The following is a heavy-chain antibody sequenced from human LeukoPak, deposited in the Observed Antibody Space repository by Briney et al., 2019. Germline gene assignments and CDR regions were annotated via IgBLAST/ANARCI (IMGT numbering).Heavy chain of an antibody. D-gene: IGHD2-21*02. CDR1: GFSLSSYS. V-gene: IGHV3-7*01. CDR3: ARDDSEFDY. Sequence: GGSLRLSCAASGFSLSSYSMSWVRQAPGKGLQWVANIKHDGSNEYYVDSVKGRFTISRDNAKNSVYLQMNSLRAEDTAVYYCARDDSEFDYWGQGTLVTVSS. J-gene: IGHJ4*02. CDR2: IKHDGSNE.